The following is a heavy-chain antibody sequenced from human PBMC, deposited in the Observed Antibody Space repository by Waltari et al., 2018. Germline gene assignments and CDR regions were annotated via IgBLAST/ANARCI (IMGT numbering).Heavy chain of an antibody. CDR2: IKGDGSST. V-gene: IGHV3-74*01. Sequence: EVQLVESGGGLVQPGGSLRLSCAASGFTLSTYWIHWVRQAPGNGLVWVGGIKGDGSSTNYGESVKGRFTISRDSAKNTVYLQMNSLRAEDTAVYYCTRVSSGSNKHFEIWGQGALVTVSS. CDR1: GFTLSTYW. CDR3: TRVSSGSNKHFEI. J-gene: IGHJ4*02. D-gene: IGHD1-26*01.